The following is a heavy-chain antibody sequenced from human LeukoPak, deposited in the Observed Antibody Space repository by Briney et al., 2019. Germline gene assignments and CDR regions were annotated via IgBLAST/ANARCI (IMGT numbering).Heavy chain of an antibody. Sequence: SVKVSCKASGGTFSSYAISWVRQAPGQGLEWMGGIIPIFGTANYAQKFQGRVTITADESTSTAYMELSSLRSEDTAVYYCARARPRNFPSGGYYYGMDVWGKGTTVTVSS. D-gene: IGHD6-25*01. CDR2: IIPIFGTA. CDR3: ARARPRNFPSGGYYYGMDV. V-gene: IGHV1-69*13. J-gene: IGHJ6*04. CDR1: GGTFSSYA.